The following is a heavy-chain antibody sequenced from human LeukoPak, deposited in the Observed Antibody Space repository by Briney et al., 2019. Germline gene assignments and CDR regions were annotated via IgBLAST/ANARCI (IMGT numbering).Heavy chain of an antibody. CDR1: GDSISSRTYY. D-gene: IGHD6-6*01. J-gene: IGHJ5*02. Sequence: PSETLSLTCSVSGDSISSRTYYWTWIRQHPEKGLEWIGYIWNSGSTNYNPALRSRVTISVDTFKNQFSLKLTSVTAADTAIYYCARDVSSMFPNWFDPWGQGILVIVSS. CDR3: ARDVSSMFPNWFDP. CDR2: IWNSGST. V-gene: IGHV4-31*03.